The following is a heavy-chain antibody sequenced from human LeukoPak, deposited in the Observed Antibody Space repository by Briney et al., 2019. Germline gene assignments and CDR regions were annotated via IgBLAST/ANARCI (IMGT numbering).Heavy chain of an antibody. CDR3: ARDPGLGYCSSTSCYKAGLFDY. Sequence: SETLSLTCTVSGGSISSSSYYWGWIRQPPGKGLEWIVSIYYSGSTYYNPSLKSRVTISVDTSKNQFSLKLSSVTAADTAVYYCARDPGLGYCSSTSCYKAGLFDYWGQGTLVTVSS. D-gene: IGHD2-2*02. V-gene: IGHV4-39*07. CDR1: GGSISSSSYY. CDR2: IYYSGST. J-gene: IGHJ4*02.